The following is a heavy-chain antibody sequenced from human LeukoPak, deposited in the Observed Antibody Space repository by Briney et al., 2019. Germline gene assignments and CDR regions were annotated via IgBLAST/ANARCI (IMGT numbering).Heavy chain of an antibody. D-gene: IGHD3-10*01. V-gene: IGHV4-59*01. CDR2: IYYRGST. J-gene: IGHJ5*02. CDR3: ARGGVNYKIAGP. Sequence: SETLSLTCTVSGGSITSYYWSWIRQPPGKGLEWIGYIYYRGSTNYNPSLKSRVTISVDTSKNQFSLKLSSVTAADKAVYYCARGGVNYKIAGPWGQGALVTVSS. CDR1: GGSITSYY.